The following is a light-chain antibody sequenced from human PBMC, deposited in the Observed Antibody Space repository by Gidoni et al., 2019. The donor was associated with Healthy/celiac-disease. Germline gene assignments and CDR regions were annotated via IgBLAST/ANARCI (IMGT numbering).Light chain of an antibody. J-gene: IGKJ3*01. Sequence: DIQLTQSPSSLSASVGDRVTITCQASQDISNYLKWYQQKPGKAPKLLIYDASNLETGVPSRFSGRGSGTDFTFTISSLQTEDIAKYYCQQYDNTPFTFXPXTKVDIK. CDR2: DAS. CDR1: QDISNY. V-gene: IGKV1-33*01. CDR3: QQYDNTPFT.